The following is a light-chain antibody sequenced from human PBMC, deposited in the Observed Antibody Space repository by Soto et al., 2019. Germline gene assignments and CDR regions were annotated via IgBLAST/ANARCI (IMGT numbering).Light chain of an antibody. CDR1: QGISSY. V-gene: IGKV1-9*01. J-gene: IGKJ1*01. CDR2: GAS. CDR3: QQYNSYPWT. Sequence: IQLTQSPSSLSASVGDRVTITCRASQGISSYLGWYQQKPGKAPNLLIYGASTLHSGVPSRFSGGGSGTEFTLTISSLQPDDFATYYCQQYNSYPWTFGQGTKVDIK.